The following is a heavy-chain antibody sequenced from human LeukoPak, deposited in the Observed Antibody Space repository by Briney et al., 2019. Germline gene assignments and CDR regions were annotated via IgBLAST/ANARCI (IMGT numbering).Heavy chain of an antibody. D-gene: IGHD4-17*01. Sequence: SETLSLTCTVSGGSISNYYWSWIRQPPGKGLEWIGYIYYSGTINYNPSLKSRVTISLDTSKNQFSLKLSSVTAADTAVYYCARSTTSDIWGQGTMVTVSS. CDR3: ARSTTSDI. CDR1: GGSISNYY. V-gene: IGHV4-59*08. J-gene: IGHJ3*02. CDR2: IYYSGTI.